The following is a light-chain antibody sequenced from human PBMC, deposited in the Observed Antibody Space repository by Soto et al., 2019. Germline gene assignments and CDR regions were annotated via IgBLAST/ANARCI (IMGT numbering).Light chain of an antibody. Sequence: DIQMTHSPSTLSASVGDRVTITCRASQSISSWLAWYQQKPGKAPKLLIYKASSLESGVPSRFRGSGSGTEFTLTISSLRPDDFATYYCEQYYSYYTVGQGTKL. CDR1: QSISSW. J-gene: IGKJ2*01. CDR2: KAS. CDR3: EQYYSYYT. V-gene: IGKV1-5*03.